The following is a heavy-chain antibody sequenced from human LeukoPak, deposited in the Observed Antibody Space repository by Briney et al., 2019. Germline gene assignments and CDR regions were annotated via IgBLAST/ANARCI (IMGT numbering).Heavy chain of an antibody. J-gene: IGHJ3*02. V-gene: IGHV1-69*05. D-gene: IGHD6-19*01. Sequence: SVKVSCKASGGTFSSYAISWVRQAPGQGLEWMGRIIPIFGTANYAQKFQGRVTITTDESTSTAYMELSSLRSEDTAVYYCATGGSSGWYTDIWGQGTMVTVSS. CDR1: GGTFSSYA. CDR3: ATGGSSGWYTDI. CDR2: IIPIFGTA.